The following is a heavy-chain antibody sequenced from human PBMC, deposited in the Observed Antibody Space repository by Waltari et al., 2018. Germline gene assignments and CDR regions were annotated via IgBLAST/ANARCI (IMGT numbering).Heavy chain of an antibody. CDR2: ISESGGTT. J-gene: IGHJ1*01. D-gene: IGHD1-26*01. CDR1: GFTFSTSA. CDR3: AKVGGTYSAGYFQR. V-gene: IGHV3-23*01. Sequence: EVQLLESGGGLVQPGGSLRLSCVASGFTFSTSAMSWVRQAPGKGLDWVSSISESGGTTYYADSAKGRFTISRDNSNNTLSLQVSSLRAEDTAVYYCAKVGGTYSAGYFQRWGQGTLVIVSS.